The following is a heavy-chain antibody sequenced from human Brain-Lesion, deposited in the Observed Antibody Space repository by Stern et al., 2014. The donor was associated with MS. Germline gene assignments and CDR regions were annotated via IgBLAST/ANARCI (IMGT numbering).Heavy chain of an antibody. CDR2: INPNTGGT. V-gene: IGHV1-2*02. Sequence: VQLVQSGAEVKKPGASVKVSCKTSGYIFTGYYIHWVRQAPGKGLEWMAWINPNTGGTKYAQKFQGRVTMSRDTSISTAYVELSSLTSDDPAVYYCARDQRGITIFGVVTDYYYLGMDVWGQGTTVTVSS. D-gene: IGHD3-3*01. CDR1: GYIFTGYY. CDR3: ARDQRGITIFGVVTDYYYLGMDV. J-gene: IGHJ6*02.